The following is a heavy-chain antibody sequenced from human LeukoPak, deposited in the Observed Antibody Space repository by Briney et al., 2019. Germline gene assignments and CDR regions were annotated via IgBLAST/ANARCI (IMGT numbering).Heavy chain of an antibody. Sequence: GGSLRLSCAASGFTFSSDALSWVRQAPGKGLEWVSGTSGSGGSTYYADSVEGRFTISRDNSKNTLYLQMNSLRAEDTAVYYCAKSNYDYVWGSYSDYSMDVWGQGTTVTVSS. CDR1: GFTFSSDA. J-gene: IGHJ6*02. V-gene: IGHV3-23*01. CDR3: AKSNYDYVWGSYSDYSMDV. D-gene: IGHD3-16*01. CDR2: TSGSGGST.